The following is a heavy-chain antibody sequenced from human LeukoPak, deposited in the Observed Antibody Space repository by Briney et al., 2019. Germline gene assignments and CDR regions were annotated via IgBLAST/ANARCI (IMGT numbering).Heavy chain of an antibody. Sequence: SVKVSCKASGGTFSSYAFSWVRQAPGQGLEWMGRIIPIFGTANYAQKFQGRVTITTDESTSTAYMELSSLRSEDTAVYYCARSTYYDFWSGYYFDYWGQGTLVTVSS. CDR3: ARSTYYDFWSGYYFDY. V-gene: IGHV1-69*05. CDR2: IIPIFGTA. CDR1: GGTFSSYA. J-gene: IGHJ4*02. D-gene: IGHD3-3*01.